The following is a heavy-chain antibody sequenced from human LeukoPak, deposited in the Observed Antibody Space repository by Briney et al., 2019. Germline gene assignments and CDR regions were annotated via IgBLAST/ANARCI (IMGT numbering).Heavy chain of an antibody. CDR1: GGSISSYY. V-gene: IGHV4-59*08. CDR2: IYYSGST. D-gene: IGHD6-19*01. CDR3: ARHRYSSGWPRSHWFDP. Sequence: SETLSLTCTVSGGSISSYYWSWIRQPPGKGLEWIGYIYYSGSTNYNPSLKSRVTISVDTSKNQFSLKLSSMTAADTAVYYCARHRYSSGWPRSHWFDPWGQGTPVTVSS. J-gene: IGHJ5*02.